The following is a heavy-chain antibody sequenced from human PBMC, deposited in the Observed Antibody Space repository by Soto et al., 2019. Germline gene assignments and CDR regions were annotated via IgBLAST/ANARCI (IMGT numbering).Heavy chain of an antibody. CDR2: IYYSGST. Sequence: SETLSLTCTVSGGSISSSSYYWGWIRQPPGKGLEWIGSIYYSGSTYYNPSLKSRVTISVDTSKNQFSLKLSSVTAADTAVYYCARGVVVVAANNWFDPWGHGTLVTVSS. V-gene: IGHV4-39*01. J-gene: IGHJ5*02. D-gene: IGHD2-15*01. CDR3: ARGVVVVAANNWFDP. CDR1: GGSISSSSYY.